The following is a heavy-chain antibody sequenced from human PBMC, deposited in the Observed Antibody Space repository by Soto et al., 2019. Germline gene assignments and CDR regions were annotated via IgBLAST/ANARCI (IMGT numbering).Heavy chain of an antibody. J-gene: IGHJ3*02. CDR2: MSHSGGT. V-gene: IGHV4-34*01. CDR1: GGFVSSGNYY. CDR3: ARVERGTATTVVDAFDI. D-gene: IGHD1-1*01. Sequence: QMQLQQWGAGLLKPSETLSLTCAIYGGFVSSGNYYWSWIRQTPWKGLEWIGEMSHSGGTHFNPSLKSRVTISVDTSKNQFSLKMSSVTAADTALYYCARVERGTATTVVDAFDIWGPGTMVTVSS.